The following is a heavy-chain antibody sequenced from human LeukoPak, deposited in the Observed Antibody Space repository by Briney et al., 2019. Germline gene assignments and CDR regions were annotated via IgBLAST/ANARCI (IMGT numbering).Heavy chain of an antibody. CDR2: ISSSGSTI. CDR3: AALPGSRYYYYYGMDV. J-gene: IGHJ6*02. V-gene: IGHV3-48*03. Sequence: PGGSLRLSCAASGFTLSSHVMIWARPAPGEGLEWVSYISSSGSTIYYADSVKGRFTISIDNAKNSLYLQMSSLRAEDTAVYYCAALPGSRYYYYYGMDVWGQAATVTVSS. CDR1: GFTLSSHV. D-gene: IGHD2-21*02.